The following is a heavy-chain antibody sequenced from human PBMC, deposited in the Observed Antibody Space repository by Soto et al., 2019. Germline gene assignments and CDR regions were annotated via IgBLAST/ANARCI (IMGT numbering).Heavy chain of an antibody. CDR1: GGSFSGYY. D-gene: IGHD2-21*02. CDR3: ARSRKVVTAIQTAFDY. Sequence: SETLSLTCAVYGGSFSGYYWSWIRQPPGKGLEWIGEINHSGSTNYNPSLKSRVTISVDTSKNQFSLKLSSVTAADTALYYCARSRKVVTAIQTAFDYWGQGTLVTVSS. CDR2: INHSGST. V-gene: IGHV4-34*01. J-gene: IGHJ4*02.